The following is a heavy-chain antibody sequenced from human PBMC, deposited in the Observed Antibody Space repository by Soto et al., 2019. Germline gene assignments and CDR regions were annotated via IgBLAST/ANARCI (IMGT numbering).Heavy chain of an antibody. CDR2: MIPISGTA. CDR3: ARSQGSSTSLEIYDYYYYGMEV. J-gene: IGHJ6*02. V-gene: IGHV1-69*01. CDR1: GGTFSSYA. Sequence: QVQLVQSGAEVKKPGSSVKVSCKASGGTFSSYAISWVRQAPGQGLEWMGGMIPISGTANYAQKFQGRVTITADESTSKDYKELSGLIAEETAVYYCARSQGSSTSLEIYDYYYYGMEVWGQGTTVNVSS. D-gene: IGHD2-2*01.